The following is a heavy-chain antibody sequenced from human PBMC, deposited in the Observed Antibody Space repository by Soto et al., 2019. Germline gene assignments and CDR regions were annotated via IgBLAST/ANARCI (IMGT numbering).Heavy chain of an antibody. CDR1: GGTFSSYA. V-gene: IGHV1-69*01. J-gene: IGHJ4*02. CDR3: AGDLPVDVDIVATGLEGDC. Sequence: QVQLVQSGAEVKKPGSSVKVSCKASGGTFSSYAISWVRQAPGQGLEWMGGIIPIFGTANYAQKFQGRVTITADESPSTAYMARRNLSSEDTDVYYCAGDLPVDVDIVATGLEGDCWGQGTLATVSS. D-gene: IGHD5-12*01. CDR2: IIPIFGTA.